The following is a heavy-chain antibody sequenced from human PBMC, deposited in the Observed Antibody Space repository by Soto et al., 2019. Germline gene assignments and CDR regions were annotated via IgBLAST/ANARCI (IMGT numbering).Heavy chain of an antibody. Sequence: GGSLRLSCAASGFTFSSYAMSWVRQAPGKGLEWVSVISGRDDSTYYADKVKGRFTNSRDNSKNTLYLQMNRLRAEDTAVYYCAKRGSSSTFDYWGQGTLVTVSS. CDR1: GFTFSSYA. J-gene: IGHJ4*02. CDR2: ISGRDDST. V-gene: IGHV3-23*01. D-gene: IGHD6-6*01. CDR3: AKRGSSSTFDY.